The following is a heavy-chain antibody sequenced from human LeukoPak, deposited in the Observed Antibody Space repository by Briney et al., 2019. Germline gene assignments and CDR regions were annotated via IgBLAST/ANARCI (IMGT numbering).Heavy chain of an antibody. V-gene: IGHV3-49*04. J-gene: IGHJ4*02. CDR3: TRGDYYDSSGYYFLFDY. CDR1: GFNFGDYG. CDR2: IRSKAYGGTT. D-gene: IGHD3-22*01. Sequence: GGSLRLSCTDSGFNFGDYGMSWVRQAPGKGLEWVGFIRSKAYGGTTENAASVKGRFTISRDDSKSIAYLQMNSLKTEDTAVYYCTRGDYYDSSGYYFLFDYWGQGTPVTVSS.